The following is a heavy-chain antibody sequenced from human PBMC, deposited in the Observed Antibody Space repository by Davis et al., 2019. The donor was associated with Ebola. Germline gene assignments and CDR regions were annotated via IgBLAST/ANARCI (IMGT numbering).Heavy chain of an antibody. CDR1: VYTFSSYY. J-gene: IGHJ4*02. CDR3: ARAQFPTTSDH. Sequence: ASVTVSCKASVYTFSSYYMNWVRQAPGQGLEWMGWINPHNGNTNYAQNVQGRVIMTSDTATTTAYMEVGSLRSDDTAVYYCARAQFPTTSDHWGQGTLVTVSS. V-gene: IGHV1-18*04. D-gene: IGHD1-1*01. CDR2: INPHNGNT.